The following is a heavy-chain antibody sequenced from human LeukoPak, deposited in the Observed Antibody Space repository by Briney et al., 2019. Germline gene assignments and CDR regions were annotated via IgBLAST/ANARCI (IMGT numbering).Heavy chain of an antibody. Sequence: ASVKVSCKASGYTFTSYGISWVRQAPGQGLEWMGWTSAYNGNTNYAQKLQGRVTMTTDTSTSTAYMELRSLRSDDTAVYYCARDMKGSGWYYYYGMDVWGQGTTVTVSS. J-gene: IGHJ6*02. CDR2: TSAYNGNT. D-gene: IGHD6-19*01. CDR3: ARDMKGSGWYYYYGMDV. V-gene: IGHV1-18*01. CDR1: GYTFTSYG.